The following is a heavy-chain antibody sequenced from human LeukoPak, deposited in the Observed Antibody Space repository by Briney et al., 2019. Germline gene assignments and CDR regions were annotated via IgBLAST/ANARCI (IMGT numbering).Heavy chain of an antibody. CDR1: GFTFSSYG. CDR2: IRYDGSNK. J-gene: IGHJ4*02. V-gene: IGHV3-30*02. CDR3: AKDSRSSSSGPFDY. D-gene: IGHD6-6*01. Sequence: PGRSLRLSCAASGFTFSSYGMHWVRQAPGKGLEWVAFIRYDGSNKYYADSVKGRFTISRDNPKNTLYLQMNSLRAEDTAVYYCAKDSRSSSSGPFDYWGQGTLVTVSS.